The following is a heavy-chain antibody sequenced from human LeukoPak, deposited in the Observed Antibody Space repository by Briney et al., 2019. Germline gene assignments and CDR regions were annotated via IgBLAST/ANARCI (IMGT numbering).Heavy chain of an antibody. CDR3: ARGEDCSSTSCSYYYYYMDV. J-gene: IGHJ6*03. D-gene: IGHD2-2*01. V-gene: IGHV1-69*05. CDR2: IIPIFGTA. CDR1: GGTFSSYA. Sequence: SVKVSCKASGGTFSSYAISWVRQAPGQGLEWMGGIIPIFGTANYAQKFQGRVTITTDESTSTAYMELCSLRSEDTAVYYCARGEDCSSTSCSYYYYYMDVWGKGTTVTVSS.